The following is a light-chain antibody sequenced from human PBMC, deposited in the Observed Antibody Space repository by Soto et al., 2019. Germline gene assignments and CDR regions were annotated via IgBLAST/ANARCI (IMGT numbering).Light chain of an antibody. CDR3: CSYAGSSTLV. J-gene: IGLJ2*01. CDR2: EGS. V-gene: IGLV2-23*01. Sequence: QSALTQPASVSGSPGQSITISCTGTSSDVRSYNLVSWYQQHPGKAPKLMIYEGSKWPSGVSNRFSGSKSGNTASLTISGLQAEDEADYYCCSYAGSSTLVFGGGTKLTVL. CDR1: SSDVRSYNL.